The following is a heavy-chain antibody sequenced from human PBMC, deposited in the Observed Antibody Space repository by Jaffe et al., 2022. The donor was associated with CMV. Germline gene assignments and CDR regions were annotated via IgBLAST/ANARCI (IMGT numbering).Heavy chain of an antibody. CDR3: TTDLCSSTSCYFVSEEFDI. V-gene: IGHV3-15*01. D-gene: IGHD2-2*01. Sequence: EVQLVESGGGLVKPGGSLRLSCAASGFTFSNAWMSWVRQAPGKGLEWVGRIKSKTDGGTTDYAAPVKGRFTISRDDSKNTLYLQMNSLKTEDTAVYYCTTDLCSSTSCYFVSEEFDIWGQGTMVTVSS. CDR1: GFTFSNAW. CDR2: IKSKTDGGTT. J-gene: IGHJ3*02.